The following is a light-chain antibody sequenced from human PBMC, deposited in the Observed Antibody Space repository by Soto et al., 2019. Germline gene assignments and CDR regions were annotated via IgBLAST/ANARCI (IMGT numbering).Light chain of an antibody. CDR2: EVS. CDR3: SSFAGNSNLV. Sequence: QSALTQPPSASGSPGQSVTISCTGTSSDVGGYNYVSWYQQHPGKAPKLMISEVSKRPSGVPDRFSGSKSGNTASLTVSGLPADDAADYYCSSFAGNSNLVFGGGTKLTVL. CDR1: SSDVGGYNY. V-gene: IGLV2-8*01. J-gene: IGLJ2*01.